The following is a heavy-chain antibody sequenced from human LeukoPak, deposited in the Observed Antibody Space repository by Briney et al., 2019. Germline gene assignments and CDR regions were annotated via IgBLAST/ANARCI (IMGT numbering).Heavy chain of an antibody. V-gene: IGHV3-23*01. J-gene: IGHJ3*02. CDR1: GFTFSNAW. Sequence: GGSLRLSCAASGFTFSNAWMSWVRQAPGKGLEWVSAISGSGGSTYYADSVKGRFTISRDNSKNTLYLQMNSLRAEDTAVYYCAKGEQQLVHYVAFDIWGQGTMVTVSS. D-gene: IGHD6-13*01. CDR2: ISGSGGST. CDR3: AKGEQQLVHYVAFDI.